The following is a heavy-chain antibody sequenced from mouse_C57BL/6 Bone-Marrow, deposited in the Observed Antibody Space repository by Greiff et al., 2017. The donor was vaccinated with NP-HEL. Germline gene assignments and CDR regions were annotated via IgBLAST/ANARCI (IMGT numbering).Heavy chain of an antibody. CDR1: GYTFTSYW. V-gene: IGHV1-55*01. CDR3: AGTWRDFDY. D-gene: IGHD3-3*01. CDR2: IYPGSGST. Sequence: VQLQESGAELVKPGASVKMSCKASGYTFTSYWITWVKQRPGQGLEWIGDIYPGSGSTNYNEKFKSKATLTVDTSSSTAYMQLSSLTSEDSAVYYCAGTWRDFDYWGQGTTLTVSS. J-gene: IGHJ2*01.